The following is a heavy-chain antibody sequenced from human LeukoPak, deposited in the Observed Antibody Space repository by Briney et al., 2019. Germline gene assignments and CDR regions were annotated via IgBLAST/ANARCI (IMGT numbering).Heavy chain of an antibody. CDR3: ARWFMTTVTTNQFDY. J-gene: IGHJ4*02. D-gene: IGHD4-17*01. CDR2: INTNTGNP. Sequence: ASVKVSCTASGYTFTSYAMNWVRQAPGQGLEWMGWINTNTGNPTYAQGFTGRFVFSLDTSVSTAYLQISSLKAEDTAVYYCARWFMTTVTTNQFDYWGQGTLVTVSS. V-gene: IGHV7-4-1*02. CDR1: GYTFTSYA.